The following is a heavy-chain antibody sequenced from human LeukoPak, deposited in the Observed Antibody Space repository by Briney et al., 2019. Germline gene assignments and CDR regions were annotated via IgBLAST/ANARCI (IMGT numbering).Heavy chain of an antibody. Sequence: SETQSLTCTVSGGSITSSSYYCGWVRQPPGKGLEWIGSTYYSGSTYYNPFLKSRVTISVDTSKNQFSLKLSSVTAADTAVYYCARQYSGLVAARRGNWFDPWGQGTLVTVSS. V-gene: IGHV4-39*01. CDR1: GGSITSSSYY. CDR2: TYYSGST. D-gene: IGHD6-6*01. CDR3: ARQYSGLVAARRGNWFDP. J-gene: IGHJ5*02.